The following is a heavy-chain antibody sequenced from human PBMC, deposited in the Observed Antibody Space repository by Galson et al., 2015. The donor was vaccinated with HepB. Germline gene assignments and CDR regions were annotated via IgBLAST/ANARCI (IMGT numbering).Heavy chain of an antibody. Sequence: SLRLSCAASGFTFSSYGMHWVRQAPGKGLEWVAVISYDGSNKYYADSVKGRFTISRDDSKNTLYLQMNSLRAEDTAVYYCAKDRRARQLVTTFDYWGQGTLVTVSS. D-gene: IGHD6-6*01. V-gene: IGHV3-30*18. J-gene: IGHJ4*02. CDR3: AKDRRARQLVTTFDY. CDR2: ISYDGSNK. CDR1: GFTFSSYG.